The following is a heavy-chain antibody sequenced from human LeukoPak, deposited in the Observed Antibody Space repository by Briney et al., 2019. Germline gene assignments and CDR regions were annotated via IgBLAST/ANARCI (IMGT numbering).Heavy chain of an antibody. D-gene: IGHD6-19*01. V-gene: IGHV3-66*01. CDR1: EFSVGSNY. Sequence: GGSLRLSCAASEFSVGSNYMTWVRQAPGKGLEWVSLIYSGGSTYYADSVKGRFTISRDNSKNTLYLQMNSLRAEDTAVYYCARVGSSGWTLDYWGQGTLVTVSS. CDR3: ARVGSSGWTLDY. J-gene: IGHJ4*02. CDR2: IYSGGST.